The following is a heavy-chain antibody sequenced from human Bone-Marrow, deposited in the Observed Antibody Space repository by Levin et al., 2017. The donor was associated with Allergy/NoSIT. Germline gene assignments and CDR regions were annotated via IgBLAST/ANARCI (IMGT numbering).Heavy chain of an antibody. CDR1: GYTFTSYG. CDR3: ARRPAVPGNRPYGMDG. Sequence: ASVKVSCKASGYTFTSYGISWVRQAPGQGLEWMGWISAYNGNTNYAQKLQGRVTMTTDTSTSTAYMELRSLRSDDTAVYYCARRPAVPGNRPYGMDGWGQGTTVTVSS. J-gene: IGHJ6*02. D-gene: IGHD1-14*01. V-gene: IGHV1-18*01. CDR2: ISAYNGNT.